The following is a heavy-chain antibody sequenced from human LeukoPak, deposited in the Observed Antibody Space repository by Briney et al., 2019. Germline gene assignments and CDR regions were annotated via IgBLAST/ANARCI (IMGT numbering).Heavy chain of an antibody. Sequence: GGSLRLSCAASGFTFSSYWMSWVRQAPGKGLEWVANIKQEGSEKYYVDSVKGRFTISRDNAKNSLYLQMNSLRAEDTAVYYCARRDIVVVPAALSAWDYYYGMDVWGQGTTVTVSS. J-gene: IGHJ6*02. V-gene: IGHV3-7*01. CDR1: GFTFSSYW. CDR3: ARRDIVVVPAALSAWDYYYGMDV. CDR2: IKQEGSEK. D-gene: IGHD2-2*01.